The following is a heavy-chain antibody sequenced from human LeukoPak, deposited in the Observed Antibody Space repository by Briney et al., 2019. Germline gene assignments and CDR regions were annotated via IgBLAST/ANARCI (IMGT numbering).Heavy chain of an antibody. CDR2: ISYDGSNK. CDR1: GFTFSSYA. CDR3: ARDYGDYLFDY. J-gene: IGHJ4*02. D-gene: IGHD4-17*01. V-gene: IGHV3-30-3*01. Sequence: PGGSLRLSCAASGFTFSSYAMHWVRQAPGKGLEWVAVISYDGSNKYYADSVKGRFTISRDNSKNTLYLQMNSLRAEDTAVYYCARDYGDYLFDYWGQGTLVTVSS.